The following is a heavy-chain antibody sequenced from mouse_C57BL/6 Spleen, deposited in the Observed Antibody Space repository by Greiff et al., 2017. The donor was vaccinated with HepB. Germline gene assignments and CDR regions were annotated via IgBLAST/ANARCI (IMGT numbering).Heavy chain of an antibody. CDR3: TTGGTTVVATRYVDV. D-gene: IGHD1-1*01. J-gene: IGHJ1*03. CDR2: IDPEDGDT. Sequence: VQLQHSGAELVRPGASVKLSCTASGFNIKDYYMHWVKQRPEQGLEWIGRIDPEDGDTEYAPKFQGKATMTADTSSNTAYLQLSSLTSEDTAVYYCTTGGTTVVATRYVDVWGTGTTVTVSS. CDR1: GFNIKDYY. V-gene: IGHV14-1*01.